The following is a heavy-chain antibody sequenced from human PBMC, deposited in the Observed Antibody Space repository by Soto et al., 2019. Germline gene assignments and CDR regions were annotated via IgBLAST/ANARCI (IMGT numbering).Heavy chain of an antibody. Sequence: QVQLVQSGAEVKKPGASVKVSCKASGYTFTSYYMHWVRQAPGQGLEWMGIINPSGGSTSYAQKFQGTVTMTRDTSTSTVYMELSSLRSEDTAVYYCARDYQQQLAQHYYYYMDVWGKGTTVTVSS. V-gene: IGHV1-46*03. D-gene: IGHD6-13*01. CDR1: GYTFTSYY. CDR3: ARDYQQQLAQHYYYYMDV. J-gene: IGHJ6*03. CDR2: INPSGGST.